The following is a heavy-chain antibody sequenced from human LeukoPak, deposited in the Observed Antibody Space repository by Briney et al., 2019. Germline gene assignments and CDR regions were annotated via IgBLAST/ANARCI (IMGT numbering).Heavy chain of an antibody. Sequence: SETLSLTCAVYGGSFSGYYWTWIRQPPGKGLEWIGEINHSGNTNYNPSLKSRVAISVDTSKNQFSLKLSSVIAADTAMYYCGKTKEGRGFAAYWGQGTQVTGSS. J-gene: IGHJ4*02. D-gene: IGHD1-14*01. CDR3: GKTKEGRGFAAY. CDR1: GGSFSGYY. CDR2: INHSGNT. V-gene: IGHV4-34*01.